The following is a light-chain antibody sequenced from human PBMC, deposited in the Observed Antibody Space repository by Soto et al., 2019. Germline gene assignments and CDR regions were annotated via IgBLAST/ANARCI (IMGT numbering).Light chain of an antibody. CDR1: QSLLHSDGFNY. CDR3: MQGLQART. Sequence: EIVLSQSPPSLSVTPGEAASISCRSSQSLLHSDGFNYLDWFLQKPGQSPQLLSYLGSHRASGVPNRCSGSGSGTDFTLKITRVEAEVVGVYYCMQGLQARTFGQGTKVEIK. CDR2: LGS. V-gene: IGKV2-28*01. J-gene: IGKJ1*01.